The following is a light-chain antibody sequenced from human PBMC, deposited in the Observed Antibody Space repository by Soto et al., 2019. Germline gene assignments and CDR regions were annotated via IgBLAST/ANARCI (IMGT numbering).Light chain of an antibody. CDR3: QQYGSSPKT. J-gene: IGKJ1*01. V-gene: IGKV1-39*01. Sequence: DIQMTQSPSSLSASVGDRVTITCRASQSISSYLNWYQQKPGKAPRVLISGASNLQSGVPSRFSGSGSGTDFTLTISRLEPEDFAVYYCQQYGSSPKTFGQGTKVDIK. CDR1: QSISSY. CDR2: GAS.